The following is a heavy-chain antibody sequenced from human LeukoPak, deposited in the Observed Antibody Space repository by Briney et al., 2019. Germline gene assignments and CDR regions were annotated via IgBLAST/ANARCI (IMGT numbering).Heavy chain of an antibody. D-gene: IGHD6-19*01. CDR3: AKDPGGHSSGWSFYYYYGMDV. CDR1: GFTFSSYG. J-gene: IGHJ6*02. Sequence: PGGSLRLSCAASGFTFSSYGMHWVRQAPGKGLEWVAVISYDGSNKYYADSVKGRFTISRDNSKNTLYLQMNSLRAEDTAVYYCAKDPGGHSSGWSFYYYYGMDVWGQGTTVTVSS. V-gene: IGHV3-30*18. CDR2: ISYDGSNK.